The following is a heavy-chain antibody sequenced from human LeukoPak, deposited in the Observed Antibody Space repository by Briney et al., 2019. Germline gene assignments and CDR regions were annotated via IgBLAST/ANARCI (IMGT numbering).Heavy chain of an antibody. CDR2: RWHDGSKI. CDR1: ELILSNYA. Sequence: GGSLRLSCAASELILSNYAMHWVRQAPGKGLEGVAVRWHDGSKIYYADSVKGRFTISRDSAKTTLDLQMNSLTLEDTAVYYCAREDSGGYSLDSWGQGTLVTVSS. CDR3: AREDSGGYSLDS. V-gene: IGHV3-33*01. J-gene: IGHJ4*02. D-gene: IGHD3-22*01.